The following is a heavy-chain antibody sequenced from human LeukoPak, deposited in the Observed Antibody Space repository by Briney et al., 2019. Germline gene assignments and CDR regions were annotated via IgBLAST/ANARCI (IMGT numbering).Heavy chain of an antibody. D-gene: IGHD3-22*01. CDR1: GFTFKNYW. V-gene: IGHV3-7*01. J-gene: IGHJ4*02. CDR2: IKQDGSEK. CDR3: ARDRSSRYYYDSSGYCVY. Sequence: GGSLRLSCLVSGFTFKNYWMSWVRQAPGKGLEWVANIKQDGSEKYYVDSVKGRFTISRDNAKNSLYLQMNSLRAEDTAVYYCARDRSSRYYYDSSGYCVYWGQGTLVTVSS.